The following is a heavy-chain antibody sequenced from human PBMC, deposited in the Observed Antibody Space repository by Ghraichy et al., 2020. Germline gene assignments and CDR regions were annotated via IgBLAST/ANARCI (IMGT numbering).Heavy chain of an antibody. CDR2: INHSGST. J-gene: IGHJ4*02. CDR3: ARVRKQWLVLRETYYFDY. Sequence: SETLSLTCAVYGGSFSGYYWSWIRQPPGKGLEWIGEINHSGSTNYNPSLKSRVTISVDTSKNQFSLKLSSVAAADTAVYYCARVRKQWLVLRETYYFDYWGQGTLVTVSS. CDR1: GGSFSGYY. V-gene: IGHV4-34*01. D-gene: IGHD6-19*01.